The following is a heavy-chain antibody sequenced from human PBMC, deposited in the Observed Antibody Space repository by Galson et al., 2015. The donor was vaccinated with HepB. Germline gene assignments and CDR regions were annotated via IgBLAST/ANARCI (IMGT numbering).Heavy chain of an antibody. J-gene: IGHJ2*01. CDR2: IWYDGSNK. D-gene: IGHD3-22*01. V-gene: IGHV3-33*01. CDR1: GFTFSSYG. CDR3: ARTRKFSDYYDSSGPPGPYWYFDL. Sequence: SLRLSCAASGFTFSSYGMHWVRQAPGKGLEWVAVIWYDGSNKYYADSVEGRFTISRDNSKSTLYLQMNSLRAEDTAVYYCARTRKFSDYYDSSGPPGPYWYFDLWGRGTLVTVSS.